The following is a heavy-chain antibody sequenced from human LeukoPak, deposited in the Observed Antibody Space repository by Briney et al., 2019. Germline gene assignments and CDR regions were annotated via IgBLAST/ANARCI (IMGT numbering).Heavy chain of an antibody. CDR2: ISGSGGST. V-gene: IGHV3-23*01. CDR3: ADNYYDSSGYYEFDY. J-gene: IGHJ4*02. Sequence: GGSLRLSCAASGFTFSSYAMSWVRQAPGKGLEWVSAISGSGGSTYYADSVKGRFTISRDNSKNTLYLQMNSLRAEDTAVYYCADNYYDSSGYYEFDYWGQGTLVTVSS. D-gene: IGHD3-22*01. CDR1: GFTFSSYA.